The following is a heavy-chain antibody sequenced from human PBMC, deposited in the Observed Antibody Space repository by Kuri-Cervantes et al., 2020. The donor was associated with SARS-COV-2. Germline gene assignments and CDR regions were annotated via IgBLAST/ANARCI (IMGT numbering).Heavy chain of an antibody. Sequence: LRLSCAVSGFSISSDYYWGWIRLPPGKGLEWIGYIYYSGSTYYNPSLKSRVTISVDTSKNQFSLKLSSVTAADTAVYYCASELNEEPGYNWFDPWGQGTLVTVSS. J-gene: IGHJ5*02. V-gene: IGHV4-30-4*08. D-gene: IGHD1-1*01. CDR3: ASELNEEPGYNWFDP. CDR2: IYYSGST. CDR1: GFSISSDYY.